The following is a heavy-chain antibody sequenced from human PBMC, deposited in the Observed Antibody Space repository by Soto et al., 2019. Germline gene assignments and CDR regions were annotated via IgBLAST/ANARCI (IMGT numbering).Heavy chain of an antibody. D-gene: IGHD5-12*01. V-gene: IGHV4-31*03. J-gene: IGHJ4*02. CDR2: IYYSGST. Sequence: KHSETLYITCTVSGGSISSGGYYWSWIRQHPGKGLEWIGYIYYSGSTYYNPSLKSRVTISVDTSKNQFSLKLSSVTAADTAVYYCARVGYSGYDYDWETRPNDRHFDYWGQGTLVTVSS. CDR3: ARVGYSGYDYDWETRPNDRHFDY. CDR1: GGSISSGGYY.